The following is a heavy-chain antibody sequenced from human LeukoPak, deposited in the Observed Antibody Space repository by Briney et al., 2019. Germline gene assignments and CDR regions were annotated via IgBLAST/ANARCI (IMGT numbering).Heavy chain of an antibody. V-gene: IGHV3-23*01. CDR1: GFTFSSYA. CDR3: AKVLYSYGYYFDY. Sequence: SGGSLRLSCAASGFTFSSYAMSWVRQAPGKGLEWVSAISGSGGSTYYADSVKGRFTISRDNSKNTLYLQMNSLRAEDTAVYYCAKVLYSYGYYFDYWGQGTLVTVPS. J-gene: IGHJ4*02. D-gene: IGHD5-18*01. CDR2: ISGSGGST.